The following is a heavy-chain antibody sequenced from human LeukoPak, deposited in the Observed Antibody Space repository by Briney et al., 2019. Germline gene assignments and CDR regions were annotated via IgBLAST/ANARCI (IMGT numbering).Heavy chain of an antibody. CDR2: INPNSGGT. CDR3: ARDVGRIAARVRNWFDP. Sequence: ASVKVSCKASGYTFTGYYTHWVRQAPGQGLEWMGWINPNSGGTNYAQKFQGRVTMTRDTSISTAYMELSRLRSDDTAVYYCARDVGRIAARVRNWFDPWGQGTLVTVSS. J-gene: IGHJ5*02. V-gene: IGHV1-2*02. D-gene: IGHD6-6*01. CDR1: GYTFTGYY.